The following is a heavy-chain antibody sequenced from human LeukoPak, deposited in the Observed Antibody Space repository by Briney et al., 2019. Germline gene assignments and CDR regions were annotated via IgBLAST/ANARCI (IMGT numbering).Heavy chain of an antibody. Sequence: PGGSLRLSCAVSGFTFSSYGMHWVRQAPGKGLEWVAVISYDGSNKYYADSVKGRFTISRDNSKNTLYLQMNSLRADDTAVYYCARPSNVYHFASGSYPDYWGQGTLVTVSS. D-gene: IGHD3-10*01. J-gene: IGHJ4*02. CDR2: ISYDGSNK. CDR1: GFTFSSYG. CDR3: ARPSNVYHFASGSYPDY. V-gene: IGHV3-30*03.